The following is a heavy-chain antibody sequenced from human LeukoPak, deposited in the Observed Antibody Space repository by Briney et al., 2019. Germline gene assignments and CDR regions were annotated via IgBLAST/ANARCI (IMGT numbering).Heavy chain of an antibody. J-gene: IGHJ3*02. CDR1: GYSISSGYY. V-gene: IGHV4-38-2*01. Sequence: PSETLSLTCAVSGYSISSGYYWGWIRQPPGKGLESIGSIYHSGSTYYNPSLKSRVTISVDTSKNQFSLKLSSVTAADTAVYYCAGRLGDIVVVAFDIWGRGTMVTVSS. CDR3: AGRLGDIVVVAFDI. D-gene: IGHD2-21*01. CDR2: IYHSGST.